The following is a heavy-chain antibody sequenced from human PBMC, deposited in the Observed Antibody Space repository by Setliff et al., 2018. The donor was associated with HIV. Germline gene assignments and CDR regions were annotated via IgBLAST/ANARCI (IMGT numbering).Heavy chain of an antibody. D-gene: IGHD5-12*01. J-gene: IGHJ6*02. CDR2: IRDKTSGGTA. Sequence: GESLKISCTGPGFTFGDYATTWFRQAPGKGLEWVGFIRDKTSGGTAGYAASVKGRFTLSRDDSKSVAYLQMNSLKTDDTAVYYCIRGPWRTGMDVWGQGTTVTVSS. V-gene: IGHV3-49*03. CDR1: GFTFGDYA. CDR3: IRGPWRTGMDV.